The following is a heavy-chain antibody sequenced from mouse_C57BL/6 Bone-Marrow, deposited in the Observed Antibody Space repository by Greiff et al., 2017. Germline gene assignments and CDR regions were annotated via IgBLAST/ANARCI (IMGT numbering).Heavy chain of an antibody. CDR3: AKRGLMDYAMDY. Sequence: QVQLKESGPGLVQPSQSLSITCTVSGFSLTSYGVHWVRQSPGKGLEWLGVIWRGGSTDYNAAFMSRLSITKDNSKSQVFFKMNSLQVDDTAIYYCAKRGLMDYAMDYWGQGTSVTVSS. J-gene: IGHJ4*01. CDR2: IWRGGST. V-gene: IGHV2-5*01. D-gene: IGHD1-1*02. CDR1: GFSLTSYG.